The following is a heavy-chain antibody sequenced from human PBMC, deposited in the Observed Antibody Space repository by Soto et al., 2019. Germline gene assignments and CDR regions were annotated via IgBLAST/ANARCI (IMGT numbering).Heavy chain of an antibody. Sequence: SVKVSCKASGGTFSNHAISWVRQAPGQGLEWMGGISPMFGTANYAQKFQGRVTTTADKFTNTVYMELSSLTSEDTAVYYCARGDDFDYYYGVDVWGQGTTVTVSS. CDR1: GGTFSNHA. V-gene: IGHV1-69*06. CDR2: ISPMFGTA. D-gene: IGHD3-16*01. CDR3: ARGDDFDYYYGVDV. J-gene: IGHJ6*02.